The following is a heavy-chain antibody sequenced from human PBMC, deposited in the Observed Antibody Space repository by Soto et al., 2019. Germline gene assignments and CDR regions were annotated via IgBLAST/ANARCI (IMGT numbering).Heavy chain of an antibody. V-gene: IGHV1-18*01. CDR2: IGAYNGNT. CDR1: GYTFTSYG. J-gene: IGHJ3*02. D-gene: IGHD3-22*01. Sequence: ASVKVSCKASGYTFTSYGISWVRQAPGQGLEWMGWIGAYNGNTNYAQKLQGRVTMTTDTSTSTAYMELRSLRSDDTAVYYCARDSYYDSSGYYVGAFDIWGQGTMVTVSS. CDR3: ARDSYYDSSGYYVGAFDI.